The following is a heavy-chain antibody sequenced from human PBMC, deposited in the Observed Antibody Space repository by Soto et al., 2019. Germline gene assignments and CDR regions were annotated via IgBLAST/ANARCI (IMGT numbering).Heavy chain of an antibody. CDR2: INHSGST. CDR3: ARRGTVQQLFWSDYYYGMDV. V-gene: IGHV4-34*01. J-gene: IGHJ6*02. Sequence: SETMSLTCAVYGGSFSGYYWSWIRQPPGKGLEWIGEINHSGSTNYNPSLKSRVTISVDTSKNQFSLKLSSVTAADTAVYYCARRGTVQQLFWSDYYYGMDVWGQGTTVTVSS. D-gene: IGHD3-3*01. CDR1: GGSFSGYY.